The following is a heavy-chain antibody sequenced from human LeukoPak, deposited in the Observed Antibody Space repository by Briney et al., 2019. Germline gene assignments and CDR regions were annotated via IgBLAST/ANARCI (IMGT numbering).Heavy chain of an antibody. CDR3: ARDEASALQGYDFWSGYPQTYYYYMDV. CDR2: ISSSSSYI. D-gene: IGHD3-3*01. CDR1: GFTFSSYS. V-gene: IGHV3-21*01. Sequence: GGSLRLSCAASGFTFSSYSMNWVRQAPGKGLEWVSSISSSSSYIYYADSVKGRFTISRDNAKNSLYLQMNSLRAEDTAVYYCARDEASALQGYDFWSGYPQTYYYYMDVWGKGTTVTVSS. J-gene: IGHJ6*03.